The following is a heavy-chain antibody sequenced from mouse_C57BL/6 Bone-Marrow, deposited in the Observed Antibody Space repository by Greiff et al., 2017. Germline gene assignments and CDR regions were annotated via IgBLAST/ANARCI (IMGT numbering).Heavy chain of an antibody. J-gene: IGHJ4*01. Sequence: VQLQESGAELVRPGTSVKLSCKASGYTFTSYWMHWVKQRPGQGLEWIGVIDPSDSYTNYNQKFKGKATLTVDTSSSTAYMQLSSLTSEDAAVYYCARDILPSYAMDYWGQGTSVTVSS. CDR3: ARDILPSYAMDY. CDR1: GYTFTSYW. CDR2: IDPSDSYT. V-gene: IGHV1-59*01. D-gene: IGHD1-1*01.